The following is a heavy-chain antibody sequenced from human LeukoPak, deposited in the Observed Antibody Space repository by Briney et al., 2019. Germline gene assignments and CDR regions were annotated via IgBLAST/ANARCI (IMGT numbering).Heavy chain of an antibody. V-gene: IGHV3-48*03. CDR3: ATGSVAPRMHYSNGWFDY. CDR1: GFIFNSAE. J-gene: IGHJ4*02. CDR2: ISSRGDSV. D-gene: IGHD1-26*01. Sequence: GGSLRLSCAASGFIFNSAEMNWVRQAPGKGLEWISHISSRGDSVIYADSVKGRFTISRDSATNSLYLQMDSLRAEDSGIYYCATGSVAPRMHYSNGWFDYWSQGTLVTVSS.